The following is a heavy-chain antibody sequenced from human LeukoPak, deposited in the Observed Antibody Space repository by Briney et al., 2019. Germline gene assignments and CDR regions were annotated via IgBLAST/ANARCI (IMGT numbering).Heavy chain of an antibody. CDR2: IRSNSYGGTT. CDR3: AKDQYSSSSFDY. CDR1: GFTFREYA. Sequence: GGSLRLSCRASGFTFREYAMSWFRRAPGKGLEWVGFIRSNSYGGTTEFAASVKGRFTISRDDSKSIAYLQMNSLKTEDTAVYYCAKDQYSSSSFDYWGQGTLVTVSS. D-gene: IGHD6-6*01. V-gene: IGHV3-49*03. J-gene: IGHJ4*02.